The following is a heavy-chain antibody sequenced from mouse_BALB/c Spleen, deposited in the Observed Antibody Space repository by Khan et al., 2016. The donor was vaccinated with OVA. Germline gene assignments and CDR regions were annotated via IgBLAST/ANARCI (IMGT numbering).Heavy chain of an antibody. V-gene: IGHV1-52*01. D-gene: IGHD2-2*01. CDR1: GYTFTSYW. J-gene: IGHJ3*01. CDR3: ARREKYGYDPSWFAY. Sequence: QVQLQQPGAELVRPGASVKLSCKASGYTFTSYWMNWVRQRPRQGLEWIGKINPSDSESHYNQIFKDKATLTVDKSSGTAYMQLSSLTSEDSAVYYCARREKYGYDPSWFAYWGQGTPVIVSA. CDR2: INPSDSES.